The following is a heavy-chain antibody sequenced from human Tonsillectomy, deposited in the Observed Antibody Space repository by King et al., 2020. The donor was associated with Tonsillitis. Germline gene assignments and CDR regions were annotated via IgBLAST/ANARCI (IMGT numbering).Heavy chain of an antibody. CDR1: GGSIRSVSYY. V-gene: IGHV4-39*01. D-gene: IGHD3-9*01. CDR3: ARHSSLTGYLLDSVAI. Sequence: QLQESGPRLVKPSETLSLACTVSGGSIRSVSYYWGWIRQPPGKGLEWIGSIFYSGSTYYSPSLKSRVTLSVDTSKNQFSLKLSSVTAADTAVYYCARHSSLTGYLLDSVAIWGQGTMVTVSS. J-gene: IGHJ3*02. CDR2: IFYSGST.